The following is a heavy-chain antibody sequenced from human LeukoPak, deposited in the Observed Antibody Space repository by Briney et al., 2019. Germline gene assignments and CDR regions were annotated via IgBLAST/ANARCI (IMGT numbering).Heavy chain of an antibody. Sequence: GGSLRLSCAASGFTFSDYYMSWIRQAPGKGLEWVSYITDTGSNIYYADSVKGRFTISRDIAKNSLYLQCNSDRDEDTAVYYCARDQGGVHNAFDSWGQGTLVTVSS. CDR1: GFTFSDYY. CDR3: ARDQGGVHNAFDS. J-gene: IGHJ4*02. CDR2: ITDTGSNI. V-gene: IGHV3-11*01. D-gene: IGHD1-26*01.